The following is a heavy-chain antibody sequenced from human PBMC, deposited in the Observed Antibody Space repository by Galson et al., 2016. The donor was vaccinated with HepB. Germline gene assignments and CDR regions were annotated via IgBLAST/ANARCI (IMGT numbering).Heavy chain of an antibody. D-gene: IGHD6-19*01. V-gene: IGHV1-3*03. Sequence: SVKVSCKDSGYIFTNFAIHWVRQAPGQGLEWVWWINTGNGETTYAQALKGRTTITRDTSASTDYMELNSLRPEDTAVFYCARDGGTDWYDSGFWGQGSLVTVSS. CDR1: GYIFTNFA. CDR2: INTGNGET. J-gene: IGHJ4*02. CDR3: ARDGGTDWYDSGF.